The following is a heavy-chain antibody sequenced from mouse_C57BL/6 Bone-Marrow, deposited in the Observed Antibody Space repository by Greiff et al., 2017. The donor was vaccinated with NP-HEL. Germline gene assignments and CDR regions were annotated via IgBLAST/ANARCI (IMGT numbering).Heavy chain of an antibody. CDR1: GFNIKDDY. D-gene: IGHD1-1*01. V-gene: IGHV14-4*01. J-gene: IGHJ1*03. CDR3: TTYYYGSNYKYFDV. CDR2: IDPENGDT. Sequence: VHVKQSGAELVRPGASVKLSCTASGFNIKDDYMHWVKQRPEQGLEWIGWIDPENGDTAYASKFQGKATITADTSSNTAYLQLSSLTSEDTAVYYCTTYYYGSNYKYFDVWGTGTTVTVSS.